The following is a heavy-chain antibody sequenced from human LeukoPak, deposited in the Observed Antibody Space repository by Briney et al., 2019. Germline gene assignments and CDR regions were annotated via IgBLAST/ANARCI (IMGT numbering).Heavy chain of an antibody. D-gene: IGHD2-15*01. CDR2: ISGSGGST. Sequence: GGSLRLSCAASGFTFINYAMTWVRQAPGKGLEWVSAISGSGGSTYYADSVKGRFTISRDNSKNTLYLQMNSLRAEDTAVYYCAKDRNRYCSGGSCYSVDYWGQGTLVTVSS. J-gene: IGHJ4*02. V-gene: IGHV3-23*01. CDR1: GFTFINYA. CDR3: AKDRNRYCSGGSCYSVDY.